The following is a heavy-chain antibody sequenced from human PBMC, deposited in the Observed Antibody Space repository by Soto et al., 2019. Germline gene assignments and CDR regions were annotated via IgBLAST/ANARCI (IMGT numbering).Heavy chain of an antibody. J-gene: IGHJ5*02. CDR3: AHTRGGGNSACFDA. V-gene: IGHV2-5*02. CDR1: GFSLTSGPAG. Sequence: QITLKESGPSLLEPTQTLTLTCTFSGFSLTSGPAGVGWIRQPPGKGLEWLALIYWDGDRRYSPSLKSRLTTTKDTSKAQVVLTMTNMDPVDTGTYYCAHTRGGGNSACFDAWGQGTLVTVSS. CDR2: IYWDGDR. D-gene: IGHD2-21*02.